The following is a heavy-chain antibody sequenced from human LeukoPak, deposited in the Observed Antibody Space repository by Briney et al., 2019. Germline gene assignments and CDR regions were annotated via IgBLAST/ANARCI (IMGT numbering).Heavy chain of an antibody. V-gene: IGHV4-39*01. CDR2: IYYSGST. Sequence: PSETLSLTCTVSGGSISSSSHYWGWIRQPPGKGLEWIGSIYYSGSTYYNPSLKSRVTISVDTSKNQFSLKLSSVTAADTAMYYCARIAAAGFLGWFDPWGQGILVTVSS. D-gene: IGHD6-13*01. CDR3: ARIAAAGFLGWFDP. CDR1: GGSISSSSHY. J-gene: IGHJ5*02.